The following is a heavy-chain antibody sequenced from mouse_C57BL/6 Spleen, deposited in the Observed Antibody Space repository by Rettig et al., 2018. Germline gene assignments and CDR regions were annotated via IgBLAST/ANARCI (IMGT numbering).Heavy chain of an antibody. CDR2: ILPGSGST. CDR3: ASPYGNSRRWYFDV. D-gene: IGHD2-1*01. Sequence: YTFTGYWIEWVKQRPGHGLEWIGEILPGSGSTNYNEKFKGKATFTADTSSNTAYMQLSSLTTEDSAIYYCASPYGNSRRWYFDVWGTGTTVTVSS. V-gene: IGHV1-9*01. CDR1: YTFTGYW. J-gene: IGHJ1*03.